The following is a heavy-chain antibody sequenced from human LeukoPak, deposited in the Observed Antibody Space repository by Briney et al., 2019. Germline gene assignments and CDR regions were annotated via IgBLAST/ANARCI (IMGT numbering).Heavy chain of an antibody. Sequence: SETLSLTCAVYGGSFSGYYWSWIRQPPGKGLEWIGEINHSGSTNYNPSLKSRVTISVDTSKNQFSLKLSSVTAADTAVYYCARRDLGGGGGFDPWGQGTLVTVSS. V-gene: IGHV4-34*01. CDR3: ARRDLGGGGGFDP. CDR1: GGSFSGYY. J-gene: IGHJ5*02. D-gene: IGHD3-10*01. CDR2: INHSGST.